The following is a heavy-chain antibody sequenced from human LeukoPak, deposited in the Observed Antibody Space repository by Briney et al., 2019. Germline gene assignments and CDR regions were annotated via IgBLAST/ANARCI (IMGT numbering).Heavy chain of an antibody. V-gene: IGHV4-30-2*01. CDR3: ARSPGDSSSSIDY. D-gene: IGHD6-13*01. Sequence: PSQTLSLTCTVSGGSISSGGYYWSWIRQPPGKGLEWIGYIYHSGSTYYNPSLKSRVTISVDRSKNQFSLKLSSVTAADTAVYYCARSPGDSSSSIDYWGQGALVTVSS. CDR1: GGSISSGGYY. CDR2: IYHSGST. J-gene: IGHJ4*02.